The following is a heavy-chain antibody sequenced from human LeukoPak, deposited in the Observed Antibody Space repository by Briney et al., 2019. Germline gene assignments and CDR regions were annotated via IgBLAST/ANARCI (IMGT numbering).Heavy chain of an antibody. CDR3: ARDRRWRRDSKTPYYYYGMDV. CDR1: GYTFTSYG. V-gene: IGHV1-18*01. D-gene: IGHD5-24*01. Sequence: ASVKVSCKASGYTFTSYGTRGVRHAPGQGVEWMGWISAYKGNTIYAQTFQGRDAMTTDTSTRTAYMGQRSVRSHDTAVYYCARDRRWRRDSKTPYYYYGMDVWGQGTTVSVS. CDR2: ISAYKGNT. J-gene: IGHJ6*02.